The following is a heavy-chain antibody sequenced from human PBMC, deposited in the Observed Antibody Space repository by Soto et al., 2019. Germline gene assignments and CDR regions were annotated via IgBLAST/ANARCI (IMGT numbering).Heavy chain of an antibody. CDR3: AAQFYCSSTSCYKDYYYMDV. D-gene: IGHD2-2*02. V-gene: IGHV1-58*02. CDR1: GFTFTSSA. CDR2: IVVGSGNT. Sequence: GASVKVSCKASGFTFTSSAMQWVRQARGQRLEWIGWIVVGSGNTNYAQKFQERVTITRDMSTSTAYMELSSLRSEDTAAYYCAAQFYCSSTSCYKDYYYMDVWGKGTTVTVSS. J-gene: IGHJ6*03.